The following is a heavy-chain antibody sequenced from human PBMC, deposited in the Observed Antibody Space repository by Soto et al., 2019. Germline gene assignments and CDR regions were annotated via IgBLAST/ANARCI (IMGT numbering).Heavy chain of an antibody. CDR3: TTDPRY. CDR2: IKSKTDGGTT. J-gene: IGHJ4*02. CDR1: GITFSKTW. Sequence: EVQLVESGGGLVKPGDSLRLSCVVSGITFSKTWMSWVRQAPGKGLEWLGRIKSKTDGGTTEHVAPVKGRFTIQRDDSKHTLHLQMTSLKSEDTSVYFCTTDPRYWGQGTLVTVSS. V-gene: IGHV3-15*01.